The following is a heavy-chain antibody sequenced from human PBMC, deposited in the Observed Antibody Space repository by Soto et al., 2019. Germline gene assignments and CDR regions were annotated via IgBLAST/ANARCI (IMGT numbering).Heavy chain of an antibody. Sequence: QVQLVESGGGVVQPGRSLRLSCAASGFTFSSYGMHWVRQAPGKGLEWVAVIWYDGSNKYYADSVKGRFTISRDNSKNTLYLQMNSLRAEDTAVYYCARDLMVRGVNTAYFDYWGQGTLVTVSS. CDR3: ARDLMVRGVNTAYFDY. CDR1: GFTFSSYG. CDR2: IWYDGSNK. J-gene: IGHJ4*02. D-gene: IGHD3-10*01. V-gene: IGHV3-33*01.